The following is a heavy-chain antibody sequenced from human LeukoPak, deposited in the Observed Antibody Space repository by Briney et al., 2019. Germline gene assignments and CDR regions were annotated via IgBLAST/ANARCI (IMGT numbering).Heavy chain of an antibody. CDR2: ICPGDSDT. CDR3: ARAGGMDV. V-gene: IGHV5-51*01. CDR1: GYSFTNYR. J-gene: IGHJ6*02. Sequence: PWESLKISCKGSGYSFTNYRIGWVRQIPGKGLEWMGIICPGDSDTRYSPSLQRKVTISTHKYIRTAYLQWSSERASHTAMYYCARAGGMDVWGQGTTVTVSS.